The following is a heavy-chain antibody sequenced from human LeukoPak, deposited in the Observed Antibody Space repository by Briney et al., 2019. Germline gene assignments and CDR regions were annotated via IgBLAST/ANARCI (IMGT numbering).Heavy chain of an antibody. CDR1: GGTISSSGYY. V-gene: IGHV4-39*01. CDR3: ARRRGRDGYNHDVDV. J-gene: IGHJ6*02. Sequence: SETLSLICTVSGGTISSSGYYWGWIRQPPGKGLEWIGSIYYSGSTSYNPSLKSRGTISVDTSKNQFSLKLSSVTAADTAVYYCARRRGRDGYNHDVDVWGQGTTVTVSS. CDR2: IYYSGST. D-gene: IGHD5-24*01.